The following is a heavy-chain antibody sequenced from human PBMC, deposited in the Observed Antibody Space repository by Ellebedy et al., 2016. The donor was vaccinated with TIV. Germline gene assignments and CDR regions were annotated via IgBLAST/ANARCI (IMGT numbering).Heavy chain of an antibody. Sequence: GESLKISXAASGFTFSNYWMSWVRQAPGKGLEWVANIKHDGSDKYYVDSVKGRFTISRNNAKNSLYLQMNSLRAEDTAVYYCARRGDWGQGTLVTVSS. CDR1: GFTFSNYW. D-gene: IGHD1-26*01. CDR2: IKHDGSDK. J-gene: IGHJ4*02. V-gene: IGHV3-7*02. CDR3: ARRGD.